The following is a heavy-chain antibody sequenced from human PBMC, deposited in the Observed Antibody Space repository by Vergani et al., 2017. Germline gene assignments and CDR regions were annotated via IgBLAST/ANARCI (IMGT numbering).Heavy chain of an antibody. CDR2: IYYSGST. J-gene: IGHJ3*02. Sequence: QLQLQESGPGLVKPSETLSLTCTVSGGSISSSSYYWGWIRQPPGKGLEWIGGIYYSGSTYYNPSLKSRVTISVDTSKNQFSLKLSSVTAADTAVYYCARHVRSGYDAMGAFDIWGQGTMVTVSS. CDR1: GGSISSSSYY. V-gene: IGHV4-39*01. CDR3: ARHVRSGYDAMGAFDI. D-gene: IGHD5-12*01.